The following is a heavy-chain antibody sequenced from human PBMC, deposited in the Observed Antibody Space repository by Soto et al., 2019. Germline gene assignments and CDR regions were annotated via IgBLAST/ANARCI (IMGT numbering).Heavy chain of an antibody. Sequence: ASVKVSCKASGYTFTSYAMHWVRQAPGQRLEWMGWINAGNGNTKYSQKFQGRVTITRDTSASTAYMELSSLRSEDTAVYYCARGGSSGYDHYYYGMDVWGQGTTVTVPS. J-gene: IGHJ6*02. D-gene: IGHD5-12*01. CDR1: GYTFTSYA. CDR2: INAGNGNT. V-gene: IGHV1-3*01. CDR3: ARGGSSGYDHYYYGMDV.